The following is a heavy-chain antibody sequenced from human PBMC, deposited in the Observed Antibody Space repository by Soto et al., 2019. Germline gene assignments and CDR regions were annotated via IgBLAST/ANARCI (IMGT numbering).Heavy chain of an antibody. CDR1: GGSISSYY. J-gene: IGHJ3*02. CDR2: IYYSGST. D-gene: IGHD3-10*01. V-gene: IGHV4-59*08. CDR3: ARQFYGSGSRGAFDI. Sequence: SETLSLTCTVSGGSISSYYWSWIWQPPGKGLEWIGYIYYSGSTNYNPSLKSRVTISVDTSKNQFSLKLSSVTAADTAVYYCARQFYGSGSRGAFDIWGQGTMVTVSS.